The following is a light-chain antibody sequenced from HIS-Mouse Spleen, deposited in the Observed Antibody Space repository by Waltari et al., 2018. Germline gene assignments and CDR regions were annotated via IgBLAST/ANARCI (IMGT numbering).Light chain of an antibody. CDR1: ALPKKY. CDR3: YSTDSSGNHRV. Sequence: SYELTQPPSVSVSPGQTARITCSGDALPKKYAYWYQKKSGQAPVLVIYDDSKRPSGIPERVSGSSSGTMATVTISGAQVEDEADYYCYSTDSSGNHRVFGGGTKLTVL. V-gene: IGLV3-10*01. J-gene: IGLJ2*01. CDR2: DDS.